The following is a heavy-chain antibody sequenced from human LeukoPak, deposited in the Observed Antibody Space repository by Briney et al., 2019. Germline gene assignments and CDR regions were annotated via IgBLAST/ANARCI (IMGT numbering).Heavy chain of an antibody. CDR2: IYHSGST. J-gene: IGHJ4*02. V-gene: IGHV4-38-2*02. D-gene: IGHD5-12*01. Sequence: PSETLSLTCTVSGYSISSGYYWGWIRQPPGKGLEWIGSIYHSGSTYYNPSLKSRVTISVDTSKNQFSLKLSSVTAADTAVYYCARGEYGRYSGYGQYYFDYWGQGTLVTVSS. CDR3: ARGEYGRYSGYGQYYFDY. CDR1: GYSISSGYY.